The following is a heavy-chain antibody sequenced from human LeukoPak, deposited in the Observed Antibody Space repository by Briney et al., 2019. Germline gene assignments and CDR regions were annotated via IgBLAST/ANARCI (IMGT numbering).Heavy chain of an antibody. CDR2: IYYSGST. CDR3: ARLTGGGFRAGY. CDR1: GGSISSSSYY. J-gene: IGHJ4*02. Sequence: TSETLSLTCTVSGGSISSSSYYWGWIRQPPGKGLEWIGSIYYSGSTYYNPSLKSQVTISVDTSKNQFSLKLSSVTAADTAVYYCARLTGGGFRAGYWGQGTLVTVSS. V-gene: IGHV4-39*01. D-gene: IGHD7-27*01.